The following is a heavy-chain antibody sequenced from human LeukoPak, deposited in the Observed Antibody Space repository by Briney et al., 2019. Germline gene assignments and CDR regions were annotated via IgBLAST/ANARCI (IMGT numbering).Heavy chain of an antibody. Sequence: PSETLSLTCTVSGGSISSYYWSWIRQPAGKGLEWIGRIYTSGSTNYNPSLKSRVTMSVDTSKNQFSLKLSSVTAADTAVYYCAREYYYDSSGSRYYGMDVWGQGTTVTASS. J-gene: IGHJ6*02. D-gene: IGHD3-22*01. V-gene: IGHV4-4*07. CDR1: GGSISSYY. CDR2: IYTSGST. CDR3: AREYYYDSSGSRYYGMDV.